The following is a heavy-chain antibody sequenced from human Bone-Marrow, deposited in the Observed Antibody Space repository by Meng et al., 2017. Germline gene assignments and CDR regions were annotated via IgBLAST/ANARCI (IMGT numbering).Heavy chain of an antibody. J-gene: IGHJ4*02. CDR1: GYSISSGYY. Sequence: SETLSLTCTVSGYSISSGYYWGWIRQPPGKGLEWIGTIYYSGHTYYNPSLKSRTTVSVDTSKNQFSLKLNSVTAADTAVYYCARINPKDDYWGQGTLVTVSS. V-gene: IGHV4-38-2*02. CDR2: IYYSGHT. CDR3: ARINPKDDY.